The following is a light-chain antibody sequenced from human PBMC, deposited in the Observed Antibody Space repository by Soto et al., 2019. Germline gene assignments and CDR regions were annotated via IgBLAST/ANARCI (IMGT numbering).Light chain of an antibody. Sequence: ETVMTQSLVPLSVSPGERATLSCRASQSVASNLAWYQQQPGQAPRLLVYDASTRATGVPARFSGSGAGTEFTLSISSLQSEDSAVDYCQQYNNWPWTVGQGSKVDIK. CDR1: QSVASN. CDR3: QQYNNWPWT. V-gene: IGKV3-15*01. J-gene: IGKJ1*01. CDR2: DAS.